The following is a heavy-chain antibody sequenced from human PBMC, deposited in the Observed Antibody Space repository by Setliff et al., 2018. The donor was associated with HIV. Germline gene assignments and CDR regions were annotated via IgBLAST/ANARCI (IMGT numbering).Heavy chain of an antibody. D-gene: IGHD3-3*01. J-gene: IGHJ4*02. Sequence: LTCAVYGGSFSGHQWSWIRQPPGEGLEWIGEINQSGDTNYKPSLKSRVTISVDTSKNHFSLKLSSVTAADTAVFYCARVPFTTGFDYWGQGILVTVSS. CDR1: GGSFSGHQ. CDR3: ARVPFTTGFDY. V-gene: IGHV4-34*01. CDR2: INQSGDT.